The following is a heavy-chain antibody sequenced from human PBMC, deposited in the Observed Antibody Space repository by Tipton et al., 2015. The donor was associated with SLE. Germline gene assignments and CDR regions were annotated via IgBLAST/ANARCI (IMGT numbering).Heavy chain of an antibody. CDR2: IYYSGST. Sequence: TLSLTCPVSGGSISSYYWSWIRQPPGKGLEWIGYIYYSGSTNYNPSLKSRVTISVDTSKNQFSLKLSSVTAADTAVYYCAREGGNSSGWLVYWGQGTLLTVSS. CDR1: GGSISSYY. D-gene: IGHD6-19*01. V-gene: IGHV4-59*01. CDR3: AREGGNSSGWLVY. J-gene: IGHJ4*02.